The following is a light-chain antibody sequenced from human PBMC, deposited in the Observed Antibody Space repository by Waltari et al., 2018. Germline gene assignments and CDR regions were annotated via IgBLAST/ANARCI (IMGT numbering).Light chain of an antibody. Sequence: QSALTQPASVSGSPGQSITISCTGTRSDVGGSNYVSWSQQHPGKAPKLMIYDVSNRPSGVSNRFSGSKSGNTASLTISGLQAEDEADYYCSSYTSSSTSHVVFGGGTKLTVL. J-gene: IGLJ2*01. CDR3: SSYTSSSTSHVV. V-gene: IGLV2-14*03. CDR1: RSDVGGSNY. CDR2: DVS.